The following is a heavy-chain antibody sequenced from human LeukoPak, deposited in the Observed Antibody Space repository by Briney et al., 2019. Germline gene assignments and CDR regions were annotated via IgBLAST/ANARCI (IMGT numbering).Heavy chain of an antibody. Sequence: GGSLRLSCAASGFTVSSNYMSWVRQAPGKGLEWVSVIYSGGSTYYADSVKGRFTISRDNSKNTLYLQMNSLRAEDTAVYYCARDGSSQWLALDYWGQGTLVTVSS. V-gene: IGHV3-66*02. CDR2: IYSGGST. CDR3: ARDGSSQWLALDY. D-gene: IGHD6-19*01. CDR1: GFTVSSNY. J-gene: IGHJ4*02.